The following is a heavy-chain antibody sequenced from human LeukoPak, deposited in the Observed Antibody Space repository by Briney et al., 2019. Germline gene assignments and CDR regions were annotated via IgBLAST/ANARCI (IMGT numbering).Heavy chain of an antibody. V-gene: IGHV4-59*08. J-gene: IGHJ4*02. CDR1: GGSINSDY. D-gene: IGHD3-9*01. CDR2: IYYSGST. CDR3: ARGGDILTGYYRFDY. Sequence: SETLSLTCTVSGGSINSDYWSWIRQPPGKGLEWIGYIYYSGSTNYNPSLKSRVAISVDTSKNQFSLKLSSVTAADTAVYYCARGGDILTGYYRFDYWGQGTLVTVSS.